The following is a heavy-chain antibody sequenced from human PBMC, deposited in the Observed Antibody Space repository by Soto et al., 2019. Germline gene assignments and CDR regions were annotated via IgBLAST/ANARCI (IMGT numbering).Heavy chain of an antibody. CDR2: ISRGGSSI. Sequence: EPQLVESGGGLVQPGGSLRLSCAASGFTFSFYTMNWVRQTPGKGLAWLAYISRGGSSIYYADSVKGRFTVSRDNANNSLSLQLNSLRREDTAVYYGVREGGDLRGSGVFDYWGQGTLVTVSS. CDR3: VREGGDLRGSGVFDY. J-gene: IGHJ4*02. V-gene: IGHV3-48*01. CDR1: GFTFSFYT. D-gene: IGHD6-19*01.